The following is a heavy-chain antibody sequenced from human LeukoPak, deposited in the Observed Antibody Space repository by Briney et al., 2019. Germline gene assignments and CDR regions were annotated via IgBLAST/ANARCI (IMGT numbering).Heavy chain of an antibody. CDR3: ARDRGSVGATAFGMDV. Sequence: PGGSLRLSCAASGFPFSSYGMHWVRQAPGKGLEWVAVTWYDGSYKLYADSVKGRFTISRDNFKSTLYLQMDSLRAEDTAVYYCARDRGSVGATAFGMDVWGQGTTVAVFS. D-gene: IGHD1-26*01. CDR1: GFPFSSYG. V-gene: IGHV3-33*01. CDR2: TWYDGSYK. J-gene: IGHJ6*02.